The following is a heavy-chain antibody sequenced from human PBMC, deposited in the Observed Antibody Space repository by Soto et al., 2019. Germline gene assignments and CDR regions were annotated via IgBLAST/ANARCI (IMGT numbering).Heavy chain of an antibody. V-gene: IGHV1-3*05. D-gene: IGHD2-21*02. CDR2: INAGNGNT. CDR1: GYTFTSYA. J-gene: IGHJ4*02. CDR3: ARSIVVVTALAY. Sequence: QVQLVQSGAEEKKPGASVKVSCKASGYTFTSYAMHWVRQAPGQRLEWMGWINAGNGNTKYSQKFQGRVTITRDTSASTADMELSSLRSEDTAVYYCARSIVVVTALAYWGPGTLVTFSA.